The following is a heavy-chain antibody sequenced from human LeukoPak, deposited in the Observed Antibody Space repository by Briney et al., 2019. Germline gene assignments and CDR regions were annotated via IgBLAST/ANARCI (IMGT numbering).Heavy chain of an antibody. Sequence: PGGSLRLSCAASGFSFSSYAMSWVRQAPGKGLEWVSGISDSDNSIYYADSVKGRFTISRDNSRNTLYLQMNSLRAEVTAVYYCARDPARYSSSNWFDPWGQGTLVTVSS. D-gene: IGHD6-6*01. CDR3: ARDPARYSSSNWFDP. J-gene: IGHJ5*02. CDR2: ISDSDNSI. V-gene: IGHV3-23*01. CDR1: GFSFSSYA.